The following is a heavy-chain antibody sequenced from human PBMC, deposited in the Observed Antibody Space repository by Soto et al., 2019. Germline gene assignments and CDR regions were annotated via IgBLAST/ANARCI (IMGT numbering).Heavy chain of an antibody. D-gene: IGHD2-2*02. J-gene: IGHJ6*02. CDR1: GYTFTSYG. CDR2: ISAYNGNT. V-gene: IGHV1-18*04. Sequence: ASVKVSCKASGYTFTSYGISWVRQAPGQGLEWMGWISAYNGNTNYAQKLQGRVTMTTDTSTSTAYMELRSLRSDDTAVYYCAREGYCSSTSCYTHPYYYYYYGMDVWGQGTTVTVSS. CDR3: AREGYCSSTSCYTHPYYYYYYGMDV.